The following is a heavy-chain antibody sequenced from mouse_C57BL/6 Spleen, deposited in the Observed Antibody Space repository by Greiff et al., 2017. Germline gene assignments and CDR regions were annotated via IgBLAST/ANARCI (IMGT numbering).Heavy chain of an antibody. CDR2: IHPNSGST. Sequence: QVQLQQPGAELVKPGASVKLSCKASGYTFTSYWMHWVKQRPGQGLEWIGMIHPNSGSTNYNEKFKSKATLTVDKSSSTAYMQLSSLTSEDSAVYDCAREIYYEAYWGQGTLVTVAA. CDR3: AREIYYEAY. V-gene: IGHV1-64*01. J-gene: IGHJ3*01. CDR1: GYTFTSYW. D-gene: IGHD2-4*01.